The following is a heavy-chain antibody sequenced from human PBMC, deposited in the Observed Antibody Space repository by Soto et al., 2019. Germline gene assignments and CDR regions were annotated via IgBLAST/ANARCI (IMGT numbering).Heavy chain of an antibody. V-gene: IGHV3-21*01. CDR2: ISSSGTYI. CDR3: ARDPSDCSSTSCWGYYALDV. J-gene: IGHJ6*02. D-gene: IGHD2-2*01. CDR1: GFTFSTYS. Sequence: GGSLRLSYAASGFTFSTYSMNWVRQSPGKGLEWVSSISSSGTYIHYADSLKGRFTISRDNAKNSLYLQMISLRAEDTAVYYCARDPSDCSSTSCWGYYALDVWGQGTTVTVSS.